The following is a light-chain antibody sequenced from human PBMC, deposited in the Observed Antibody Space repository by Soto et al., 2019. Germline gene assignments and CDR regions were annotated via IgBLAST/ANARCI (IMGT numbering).Light chain of an antibody. CDR2: HVS. J-gene: IGKJ4*01. CDR3: QQYGTSSLP. V-gene: IGKV3-20*01. Sequence: DIVLTQSPGTLYLSPGERAILSYRASQSVSSTSLAWYQQRPGQAPRLLIYHVSSRANGIPDRLSGSGSGTDFTLTISTLEPEDFAVYYCQQYGTSSLPFGGATRVE. CDR1: QSVSSTS.